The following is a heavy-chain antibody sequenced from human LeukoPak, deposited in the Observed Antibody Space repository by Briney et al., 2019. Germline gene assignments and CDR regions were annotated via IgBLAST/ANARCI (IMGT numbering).Heavy chain of an antibody. CDR3: GKRELWHGSGEDA. Sequence: GGSLRLSCAASGFTFNNYAMSGFPQTPGKGLGWVSAISGSGDRTYYAESVKGRFSIYRDNTKNTLYLQMHSLRAEDTAVYYCGKRELWHGSGEDAWGQGTTVTVSS. J-gene: IGHJ6*02. V-gene: IGHV3-23*01. CDR2: ISGSGDRT. CDR1: GFTFNNYA. D-gene: IGHD3-10*01.